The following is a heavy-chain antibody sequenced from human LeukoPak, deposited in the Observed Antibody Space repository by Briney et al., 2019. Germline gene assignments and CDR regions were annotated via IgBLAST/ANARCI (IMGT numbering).Heavy chain of an antibody. CDR2: ISYTGSPT. Sequence: GGTLRLSCAASGFTFSSYDMNWVRQAPGKGLEWVSYISYTGSPTYYADSVKGRFIISRDNAKNSVYLQMNSLRVDDTGIYYCARRHSSVFEPWGQGTLVTVSS. CDR1: GFTFSSYD. D-gene: IGHD3-22*01. J-gene: IGHJ5*02. CDR3: ARRHSSVFEP. V-gene: IGHV3-48*03.